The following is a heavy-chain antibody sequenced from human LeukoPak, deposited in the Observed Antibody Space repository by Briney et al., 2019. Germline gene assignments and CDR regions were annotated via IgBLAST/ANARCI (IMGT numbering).Heavy chain of an antibody. Sequence: PGGSLRLSCAASGFTFSSYAMSWVRQAPGKGLEWVSAISGSGGSTYYADSVKGRFTISRDNSKNTLYLQMNSLRAEDTAVYYCAKAPFGVVPKGYYMDVWGKGTTVTVSS. CDR3: AKAPFGVVPKGYYMDV. V-gene: IGHV3-23*01. J-gene: IGHJ6*03. CDR2: ISGSGGST. CDR1: GFTFSSYA. D-gene: IGHD3-3*01.